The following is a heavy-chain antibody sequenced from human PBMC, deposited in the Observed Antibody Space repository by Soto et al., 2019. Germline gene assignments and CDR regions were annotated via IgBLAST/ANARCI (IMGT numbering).Heavy chain of an antibody. Sequence: GASVKVSCKASGCTFTGYYMHWVRQAPGQGLEWMGWINPNSGGTNYAQKFQGWVTMTRDTSISTAYMELSRLRSDDTAVYYCARGSIAARPDTVFDYWGQGTLVTV. V-gene: IGHV1-2*04. CDR1: GCTFTGYY. CDR2: INPNSGGT. D-gene: IGHD6-6*01. J-gene: IGHJ4*02. CDR3: ARGSIAARPDTVFDY.